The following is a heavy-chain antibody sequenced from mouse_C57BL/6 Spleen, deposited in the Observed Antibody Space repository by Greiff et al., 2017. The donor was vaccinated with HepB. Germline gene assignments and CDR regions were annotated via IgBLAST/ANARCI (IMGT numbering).Heavy chain of an antibody. Sequence: QVQLKESGPGLVAPSQSLSITCTVSGFSLTSYGVHWVRQPPGKGLEWLVVIWSDGSTTYNSALKSRLSISKDNSKSQVFLKMNSLQTDDTAMYYCARSTVVARYAMDYWGQGTSVTVSS. CDR3: ARSTVVARYAMDY. V-gene: IGHV2-6*03. J-gene: IGHJ4*01. CDR2: IWSDGST. CDR1: GFSLTSYG. D-gene: IGHD1-1*01.